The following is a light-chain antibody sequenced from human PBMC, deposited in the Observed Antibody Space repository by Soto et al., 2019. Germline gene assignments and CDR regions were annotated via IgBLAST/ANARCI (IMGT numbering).Light chain of an antibody. CDR3: AACDDSLNGFYV. Sequence: QSVLTQPPSASGTPGQRVTISCSGSSSNIGSNTVNWYQQLPGAAPKLLIFSNYQRPSGVPDRFSGSKSGTSASLAISGLQSEDEADYYCAACDDSLNGFYVFGTGTKLTVL. CDR1: SSNIGSNT. J-gene: IGLJ1*01. V-gene: IGLV1-44*01. CDR2: SNY.